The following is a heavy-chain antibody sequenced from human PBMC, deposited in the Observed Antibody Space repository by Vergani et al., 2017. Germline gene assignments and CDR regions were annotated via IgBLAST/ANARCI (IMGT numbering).Heavy chain of an antibody. CDR3: AKGKYWGYCSSTSCYLFDY. Sequence: DVHLAESGGGFFQPGGSLRLSCSASGFSFNSYWMHWVRQVPGKGLLWVSRIKSDGSITAYADSVKGRFTISRDNSKNTLYLQMNSLRAEDTAVYYCAKGKYWGYCSSTSCYLFDYWGQGTLVTVSS. CDR1: GFSFNSYW. CDR2: IKSDGSIT. V-gene: IGHV3-74*03. D-gene: IGHD2-2*01. J-gene: IGHJ4*02.